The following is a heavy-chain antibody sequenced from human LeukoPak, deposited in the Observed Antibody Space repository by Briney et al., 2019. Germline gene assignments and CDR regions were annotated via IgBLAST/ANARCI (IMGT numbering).Heavy chain of an antibody. CDR3: ARPNYDGGSSGWPLDY. J-gene: IGHJ4*02. CDR1: GYSFTSYW. CDR2: IYPGDSDT. Sequence: GESLKISCKGSGYSFTSYWIGWVRQMPGKGLEWMGIIYPGDSDTRYSPSFQGQVTISADKSISTAYLQWSSLKASDTAMYYCARPNYDGGSSGWPLDYWGQGTLVTVSS. V-gene: IGHV5-51*01. D-gene: IGHD6-19*01.